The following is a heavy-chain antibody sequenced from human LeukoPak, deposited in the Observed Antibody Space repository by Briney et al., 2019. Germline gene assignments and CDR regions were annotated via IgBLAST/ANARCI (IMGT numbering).Heavy chain of an antibody. CDR1: GFTFSHYA. Sequence: PGGSLRLSCAASGFTFSHYAMKWVRQAPGKGLEWVSYINDDSSDIHYADSVRGRFTISRDNARNILHLQLSSLRVEDTAVYYCARDTFQPGLIDSWGQGTLVIVSS. V-gene: IGHV3-21*05. J-gene: IGHJ4*02. CDR2: INDDSSDI. D-gene: IGHD2-2*01. CDR3: ARDTFQPGLIDS.